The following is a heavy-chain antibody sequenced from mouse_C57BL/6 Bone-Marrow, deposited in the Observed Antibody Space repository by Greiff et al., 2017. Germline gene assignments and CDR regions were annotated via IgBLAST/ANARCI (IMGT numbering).Heavy chain of an antibody. J-gene: IGHJ3*01. CDR3: ARGGSSGPFAY. CDR1: GYAFSSSW. Sequence: MQLQESGPELVKPGASVKISCKASGYAFSSSWMNWVKQRPGKGLEWIGRIYPGDGDTNYNGKFKGKATLTADKSSSTAYMQRSSLTSEDSAVYFCARGGSSGPFAYWGQGTLVTVSA. D-gene: IGHD3-2*02. CDR2: IYPGDGDT. V-gene: IGHV1-82*01.